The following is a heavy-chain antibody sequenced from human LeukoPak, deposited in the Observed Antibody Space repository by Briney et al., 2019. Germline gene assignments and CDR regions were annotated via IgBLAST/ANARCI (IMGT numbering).Heavy chain of an antibody. Sequence: PGGSLRLSCAASGFTVSSNYMSWVRQAPGKGLEWVAFIRYDGSNKYYADSVKGRFTISRDNSKNTLYLQMNSLRAEDTAVYYCAKVSGYNWKSNLDYWGQGTLVTVSS. V-gene: IGHV3-30*02. CDR1: GFTVSSNY. D-gene: IGHD1-20*01. J-gene: IGHJ4*02. CDR2: IRYDGSNK. CDR3: AKVSGYNWKSNLDY.